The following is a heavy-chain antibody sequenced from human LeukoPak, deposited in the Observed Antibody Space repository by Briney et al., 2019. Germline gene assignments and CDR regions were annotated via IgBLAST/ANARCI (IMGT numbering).Heavy chain of an antibody. Sequence: GGSLRLSCAASGFTFSSYEMNWVRQAPGKGLEWVSYISSSGSTIYYADSVKGRFTISRDNAKNSLYLQMNSLRAEDTAVYYCARVMGDSSWEYSGSYYNWFDPWGQGTLVTVSS. CDR3: ARVMGDSSWEYSGSYYNWFDP. J-gene: IGHJ5*02. CDR1: GFTFSSYE. V-gene: IGHV3-48*03. D-gene: IGHD1-26*01. CDR2: ISSSGSTI.